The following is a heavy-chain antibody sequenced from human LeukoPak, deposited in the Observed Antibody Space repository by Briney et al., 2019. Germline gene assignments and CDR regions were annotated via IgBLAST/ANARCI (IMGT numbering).Heavy chain of an antibody. CDR2: ISSSGSTI. J-gene: IGHJ5*02. D-gene: IGHD1-20*01. Sequence: GGSLRLSCAASGFTFSDYYMSWVRQAPGKGLGWVSYISSSGSTIYYTDSVKGRFTISRDNAKNSLYLQMNSLRAEDTAVYYCASTYNWNPAYNWFDPWGQGTLVTVSS. CDR1: GFTFSDYY. CDR3: ASTYNWNPAYNWFDP. V-gene: IGHV3-11*04.